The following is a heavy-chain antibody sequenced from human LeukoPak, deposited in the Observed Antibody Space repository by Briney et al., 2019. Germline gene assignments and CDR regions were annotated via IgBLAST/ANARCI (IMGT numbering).Heavy chain of an antibody. CDR2: ISGSGGST. J-gene: IGHJ4*02. CDR1: GFTFSTYA. D-gene: IGHD3-10*02. Sequence: PGGSLGLSCAASGFTFSTYAMSWVRQAPGKGLEWVSGISGSGGSTYYADSVKGRFTISRDNSKNTLYLQMNSLRAEDTAVFYCAKVYYVRYFDYWGQGTLVTVSS. CDR3: AKVYYVRYFDY. V-gene: IGHV3-23*01.